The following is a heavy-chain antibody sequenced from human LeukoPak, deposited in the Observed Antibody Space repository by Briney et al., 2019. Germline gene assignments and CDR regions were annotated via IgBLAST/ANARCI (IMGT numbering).Heavy chain of an antibody. D-gene: IGHD7-27*01. CDR3: ARDLQLGIRGDAFDI. J-gene: IGHJ3*02. CDR1: GYTFTGYY. V-gene: IGHV1-2*02. Sequence: ASVKVSCKASGYTFTGYYMHRVRQAPGQGLEWMGWINPNSGGTNYAQKFQGRVTMTRDTSISTAYMELSRLRSDDTAVYYCARDLQLGIRGDAFDIWGQGTMVTVSS. CDR2: INPNSGGT.